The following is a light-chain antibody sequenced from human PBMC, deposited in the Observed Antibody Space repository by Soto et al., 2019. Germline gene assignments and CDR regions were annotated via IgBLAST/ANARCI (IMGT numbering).Light chain of an antibody. V-gene: IGKV3-11*01. Sequence: EIVLTQSPATLSLSPGERATLSCGASQTISSYLAWYQQKPGQAPRLLIYDASKRATGIPARFSGSGSGTDFTLTISSLEPDDFAVYYCQQRGRWPPTFGRGTKVEIK. CDR3: QQRGRWPPT. CDR1: QTISSY. J-gene: IGKJ1*01. CDR2: DAS.